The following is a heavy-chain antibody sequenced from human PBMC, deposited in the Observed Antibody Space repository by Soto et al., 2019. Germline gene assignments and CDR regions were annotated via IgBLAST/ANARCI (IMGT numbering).Heavy chain of an antibody. CDR2: MSYDGTNE. CDR1: GFSFTHYT. CDR3: ARKWGTYSSASLDY. J-gene: IGHJ4*02. Sequence: PGGSLRLSCAASGFSFTHYTINWVRKAPGKGLEWVAVMSYDGTNEYYADSVKGRFTISRDNSKSTVYLQMNSLTPEDTALYYCARKWGTYSSASLDYWGLGTLVTVSS. D-gene: IGHD6-19*01. V-gene: IGHV3-30*04.